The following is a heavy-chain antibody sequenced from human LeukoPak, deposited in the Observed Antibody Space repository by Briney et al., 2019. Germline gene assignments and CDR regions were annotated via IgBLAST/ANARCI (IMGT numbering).Heavy chain of an antibody. V-gene: IGHV4-34*01. CDR2: INPTGST. D-gene: IGHD5-18*01. Sequence: SETLSLTCAVYGGSFSGYYYTWIRQFPGKGLEWIGEINPTGSTNYNSSLKSRLTISADTSNNQFSLNLSSVTAADTAVYYCARGGYSYPYYFDYWGQGTLVTVSS. J-gene: IGHJ4*02. CDR3: ARGGYSYPYYFDY. CDR1: GGSFSGYY.